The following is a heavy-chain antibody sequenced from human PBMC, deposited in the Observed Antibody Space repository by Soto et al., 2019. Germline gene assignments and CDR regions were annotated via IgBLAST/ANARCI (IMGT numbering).Heavy chain of an antibody. V-gene: IGHV4-39*01. CDR2: TYYNGNA. CDR1: GGSIDRSNYY. CDR3: ARHHDS. J-gene: IGHJ4*02. Sequence: SETLSLTCTVSGGSIDRSNYYWDWIRQSPGKGLEWIGTTYYNGNAYYNPSLKSRVTMSVDTSKNQFSLKLISVTAADTAVYYCARHHDSWGQGTLVTVSS.